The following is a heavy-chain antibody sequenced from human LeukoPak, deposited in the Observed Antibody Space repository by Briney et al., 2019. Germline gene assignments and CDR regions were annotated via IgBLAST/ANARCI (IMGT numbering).Heavy chain of an antibody. CDR3: AKAQRSSGWSRFDY. Sequence: PGRSLRLSCAASGFTFSSYGMHWVRQAPGKGLEWVAVISYDGSNKYYADSVKGRFTISRDNSKNTLYLQMNSLRAEETAVYYCAKAQRSSGWSRFDYWGQGTLVTVSS. CDR1: GFTFSSYG. J-gene: IGHJ4*02. D-gene: IGHD6-19*01. V-gene: IGHV3-30*18. CDR2: ISYDGSNK.